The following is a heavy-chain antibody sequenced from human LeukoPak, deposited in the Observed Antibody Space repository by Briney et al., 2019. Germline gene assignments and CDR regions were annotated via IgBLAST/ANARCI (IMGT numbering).Heavy chain of an antibody. CDR2: ISYDGSNK. V-gene: IGHV3-30*03. Sequence: GGSLRLSCAASGFTFSSYGMHWVRQAPGKGLEWVAVISYDGSNKYYADSVKGRFTISRDNSKNTLYLQMNSLRAEDTAVYYCTREPYDFWSGYTDYWGQGTLVTVSS. D-gene: IGHD3/OR15-3a*01. CDR1: GFTFSSYG. CDR3: TREPYDFWSGYTDY. J-gene: IGHJ4*02.